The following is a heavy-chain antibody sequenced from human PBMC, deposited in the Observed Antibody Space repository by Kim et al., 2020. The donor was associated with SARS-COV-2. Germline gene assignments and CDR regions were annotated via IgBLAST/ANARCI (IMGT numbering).Heavy chain of an antibody. Sequence: STIYYADSVKGRFTITRDNAKNSLYLQMNSLRAEDTAVYYCARALGATAYWGQGTLVTVSS. J-gene: IGHJ4*02. CDR3: ARALGATAY. V-gene: IGHV3-48*03. D-gene: IGHD1-26*01. CDR2: STI.